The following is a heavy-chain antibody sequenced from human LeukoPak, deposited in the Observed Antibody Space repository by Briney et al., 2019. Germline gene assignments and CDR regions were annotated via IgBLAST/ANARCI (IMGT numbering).Heavy chain of an antibody. CDR2: ISSSCSTI. Sequence: GGSLRLSCAASGFTFSDYYMSWIRQAPGKGLEWVSYISSSCSTIYYPDSVQGRFTISRGNAKNPLYLQPNRLGPGDTAVYYCARGGHYYVSSGYYFDYWGQGTLVTVSS. D-gene: IGHD3-22*01. V-gene: IGHV3-11*01. CDR1: GFTFSDYY. CDR3: ARGGHYYVSSGYYFDY. J-gene: IGHJ4*02.